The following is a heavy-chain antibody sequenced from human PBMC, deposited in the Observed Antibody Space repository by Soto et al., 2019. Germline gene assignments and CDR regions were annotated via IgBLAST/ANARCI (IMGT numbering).Heavy chain of an antibody. CDR1: GGSISSGGYY. D-gene: IGHD3-10*01. J-gene: IGHJ3*02. CDR3: ARDPRVRGVPDAFDI. CDR2: IYYSGST. Sequence: QVQLQESGPGLVKPSQTLSLTCTDSGGSISSGGYYWSWIRQHPGKGLEWIGYIYYSGSTYYNPSLKSRVTISVDTSKNPFSLKLSSVTAADTAVYYCARDPRVRGVPDAFDIWGQGTMVTVSS. V-gene: IGHV4-31*03.